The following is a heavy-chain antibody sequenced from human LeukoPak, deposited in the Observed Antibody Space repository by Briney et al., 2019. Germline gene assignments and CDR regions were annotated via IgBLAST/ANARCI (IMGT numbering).Heavy chain of an antibody. CDR3: ARVGLYYYYGMDV. CDR2: INAGNGNT. D-gene: IGHD3-10*01. Sequence: ASVKVSCKASGYTFSTYTMHWVRQAPGQRLEWMGWINAGNGNTKYSQKFQGRVSITRDTSASTAYMELSSLRSEDTAVYYCARVGLYYYYGMDVWGQGTTVTVSS. CDR1: GYTFSTYT. V-gene: IGHV1-3*01. J-gene: IGHJ6*02.